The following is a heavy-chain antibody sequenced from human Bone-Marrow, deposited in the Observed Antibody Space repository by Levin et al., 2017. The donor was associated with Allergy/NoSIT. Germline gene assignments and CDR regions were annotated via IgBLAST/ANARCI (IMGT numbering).Heavy chain of an antibody. J-gene: IGHJ5*02. V-gene: IGHV3-30*18. CDR1: GFTFSSYG. CDR2: ISYDGSNK. CDR3: AKDKTGTAFDP. Sequence: GESLKISCAASGFTFSSYGMHWVRQAPGKGLEWVAVISYDGSNKYYADSVKGRFTISRDNSKNTLYLQMNSLRAEDTAVYYCAKDKTGTAFDPWGQGTLVTVSS. D-gene: IGHD1-7*01.